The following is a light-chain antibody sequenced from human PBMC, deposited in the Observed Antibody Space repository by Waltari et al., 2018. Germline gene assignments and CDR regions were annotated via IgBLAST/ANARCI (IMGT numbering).Light chain of an antibody. Sequence: DIQMTQSPSTLSAAVGHRVTITCRASQSITTWLAWYQPRPGNAPKLLISKASRLEDEVPSRFRGSGYGTEFTLTTSNRQPDDSAIFYCQHYSRYPPTFGGGTKLEIK. CDR3: QHYSRYPPT. CDR1: QSITTW. J-gene: IGKJ4*01. CDR2: KAS. V-gene: IGKV1-5*03.